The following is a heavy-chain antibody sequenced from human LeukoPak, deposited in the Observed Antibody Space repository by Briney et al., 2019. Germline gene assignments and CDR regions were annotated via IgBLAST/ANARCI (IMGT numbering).Heavy chain of an antibody. CDR3: ASARGIITFGGEGWFDP. J-gene: IGHJ5*02. CDR1: GFSFSSYY. D-gene: IGHD3-16*01. Sequence: PGGSLRLSCVASGFSFSSYYMGWVRQAPGKGLEWVANIKQDGSEKDYVDSVKGRFTISRDNAKNSLYLQMNSLRAEDTAVYYCASARGIITFGGEGWFDPWGQGTLVTVSS. CDR2: IKQDGSEK. V-gene: IGHV3-7*03.